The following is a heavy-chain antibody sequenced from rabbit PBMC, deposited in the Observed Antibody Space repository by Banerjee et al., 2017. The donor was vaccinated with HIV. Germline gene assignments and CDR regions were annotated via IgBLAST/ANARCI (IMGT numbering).Heavy chain of an antibody. V-gene: IGHV1S40*01. Sequence: QSLEESGGDLVKPGASLTLTCTASGFSFSSSYWICWVRQAPGKGLEWIACIDGGSSGSSKYASWAKGRFTISKTSSTTVTLQMTSLTAADTATYFCARAYVGYGGYHLWGQGTLVTVS. CDR3: ARAYVGYGGYHL. CDR2: IDGGSSGSS. CDR1: GFSFSSSYW. J-gene: IGHJ4*01. D-gene: IGHD7-1*01.